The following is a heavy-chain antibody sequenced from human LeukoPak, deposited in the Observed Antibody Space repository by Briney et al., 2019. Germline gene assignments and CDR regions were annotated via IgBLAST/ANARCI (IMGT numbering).Heavy chain of an antibody. D-gene: IGHD6-13*01. CDR3: AKVGGRSWFYFDS. V-gene: IGHV3-23*01. CDR1: GFTFSSYA. J-gene: IGHJ4*02. Sequence: GGSLRLSCAASGFTFSSYAMSWVRQAPGKGLEWVSSIGGSAGTTYYADSVKGRFSISRDNSKNIVYLQMNSLRPEDTAIYFCAKVGGRSWFYFDSWGQGTVVTVSS. CDR2: IGGSAGTT.